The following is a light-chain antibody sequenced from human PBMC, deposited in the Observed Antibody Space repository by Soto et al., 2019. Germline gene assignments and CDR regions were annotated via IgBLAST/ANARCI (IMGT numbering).Light chain of an antibody. CDR3: DDYGSSLLT. J-gene: IGKJ1*01. Sequence: EIVLTQSPGTLSLAPGERATLSCRASQSVSSSYLAWYQQKPGRAPRLLIYGASGRATGIPDRFSGSGSGTGFTLTSSKMAPEDFAVYYYDDYGSSLLTFGQGAKVYIK. CDR2: GAS. V-gene: IGKV3-20*01. CDR1: QSVSSSY.